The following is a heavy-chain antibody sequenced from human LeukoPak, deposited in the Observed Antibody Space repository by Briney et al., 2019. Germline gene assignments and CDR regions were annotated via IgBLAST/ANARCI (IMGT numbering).Heavy chain of an antibody. D-gene: IGHD1-14*01. Sequence: GGSLRLSCVASGFTVSRNVMSWVRQAPGKGLEWVSLIYSGDRAFYADSDRGRFTISRNNSKHTLFLEMSSLKPEDTATYYCARDLAGFQEPRYYYYMDVWGKGTTVTVSS. CDR2: IYSGDRA. J-gene: IGHJ6*03. V-gene: IGHV3-66*02. CDR3: ARDLAGFQEPRYYYYMDV. CDR1: GFTVSRNV.